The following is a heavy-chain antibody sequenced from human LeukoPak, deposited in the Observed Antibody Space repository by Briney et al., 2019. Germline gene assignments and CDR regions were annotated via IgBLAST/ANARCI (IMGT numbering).Heavy chain of an antibody. CDR2: IKSKTDGGTT. J-gene: IGHJ4*02. Sequence: GGSLRLSCAASGFTFSNAWMSWVRQAPGKGLEWVGRIKSKTDGGTTDYAAPVKGRFTISRDDSKNTLYLQMNSLKTEDTAVYYCTTGVTGYSSGWYPYYFDYWGQETLVTVSS. CDR3: TTGVTGYSSGWYPYYFDY. D-gene: IGHD6-19*01. CDR1: GFTFSNAW. V-gene: IGHV3-15*01.